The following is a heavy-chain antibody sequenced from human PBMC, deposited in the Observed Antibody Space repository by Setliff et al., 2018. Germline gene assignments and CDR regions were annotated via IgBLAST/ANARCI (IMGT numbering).Heavy chain of an antibody. D-gene: IGHD4-4*01. V-gene: IGHV4-4*08. CDR3: ASNALPHYDYSNYEGLYDYYYYMDV. CDR2: ISSGST. J-gene: IGHJ6*03. CDR1: GGSISVYY. Sequence: SETLSLTCTVSGGSISVYYWTWFRQPPGKGLEWIGYISSGSTYYNPSLKSRVTISVDTSKNQFSLKLSSVTAADTAVYYCASNALPHYDYSNYEGLYDYYYYMDVWGKGTTVTVSS.